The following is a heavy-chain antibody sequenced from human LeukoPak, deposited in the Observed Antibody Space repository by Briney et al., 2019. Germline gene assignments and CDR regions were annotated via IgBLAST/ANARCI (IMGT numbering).Heavy chain of an antibody. J-gene: IGHJ4*02. V-gene: IGHV4-31*03. CDR1: GGSISSGGYY. Sequence: PSETLSLTCTVSGGSISSGGYYWSWIRQHPGKGLEWIGYIYYSGSTYYNPSLKSRVTISVDTSKNQFSLKLSSVTAADTAVYYCERWSSGYFNAFDYWGQGTLVTVSS. D-gene: IGHD5-12*01. CDR3: ERWSSGYFNAFDY. CDR2: IYYSGST.